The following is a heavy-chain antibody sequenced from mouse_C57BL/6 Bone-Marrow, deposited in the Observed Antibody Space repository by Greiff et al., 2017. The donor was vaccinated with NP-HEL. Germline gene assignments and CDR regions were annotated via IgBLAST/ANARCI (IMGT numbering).Heavy chain of an antibody. V-gene: IGHV1-15*01. D-gene: IGHD1-1*01. CDR1: GYTFTDYV. CDR2: IDPETGGT. CDR3: TRWDYYGRRYFDY. Sequence: QVQLQQSGAELVRPGASVTLSCKASGYTFTDYVMHWVKQTPVHGLEWIGAIDPETGGTAYNQKFKGKAILTADKSSSTAYMELRSLTSEDSAVYYCTRWDYYGRRYFDYWGQGTTLTVSS. J-gene: IGHJ2*01.